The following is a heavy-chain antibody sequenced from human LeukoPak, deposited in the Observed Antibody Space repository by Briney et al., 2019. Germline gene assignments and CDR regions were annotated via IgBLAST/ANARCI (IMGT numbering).Heavy chain of an antibody. CDR3: VRHLATSGSYPLDY. J-gene: IGHJ4*02. V-gene: IGHV3-23*01. D-gene: IGHD2-15*01. CDR2: ISGIGNAI. CDR1: GFTFTDYA. Sequence: GGSLRLSCAASGFTFTDYAMSWVRQAPGTGLEWVSAISGIGNAIFYASSVEGRFTISRDSSKNTLSLQMSSLRAEDTAVYYCVRHLATSGSYPLDYWGQGTLVTVSS.